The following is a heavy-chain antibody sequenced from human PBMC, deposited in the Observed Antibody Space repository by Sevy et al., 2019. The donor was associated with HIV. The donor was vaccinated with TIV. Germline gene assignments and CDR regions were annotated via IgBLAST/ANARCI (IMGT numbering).Heavy chain of an antibody. CDR3: VREGLGGYSYSLDY. CDR1: EFTFSSYA. D-gene: IGHD5-18*01. J-gene: IGHJ4*01. Sequence: GGSLRLSCAASEFTFSSYAMNWVRQAPGKGLEWVATMKQEGSEEDYVDSVKGRFTISRDNAKNSLFLQMNSLSAEDTAVYYCVREGLGGYSYSLDYWGHGTLVTVSS. CDR2: MKQEGSEE. V-gene: IGHV3-7*01.